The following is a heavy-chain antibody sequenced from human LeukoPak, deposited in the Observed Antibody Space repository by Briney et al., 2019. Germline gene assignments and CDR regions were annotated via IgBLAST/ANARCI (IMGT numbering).Heavy chain of an antibody. V-gene: IGHV3-23*01. J-gene: IGHJ4*02. D-gene: IGHD3-16*02. CDR3: AKSSGPLLSVGGYFDY. CDR1: GFTFSSYA. Sequence: PGGSLRLSCAASGFTFSSYAMSWVRLAPGKGLEWVSDISTSGDSTNYADSVKGRFTISRDNSKNTLYLQMNSLRAEDTAVYYCAKSSGPLLSVGGYFDYWGQGTLVTVSS. CDR2: ISTSGDST.